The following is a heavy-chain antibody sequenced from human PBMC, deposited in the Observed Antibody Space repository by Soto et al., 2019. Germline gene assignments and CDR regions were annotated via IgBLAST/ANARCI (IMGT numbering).Heavy chain of an antibody. Sequence: QLQLPESGPRLVKPSETLSLTCSVSGGSISSSSYSWGWIRQPPGKGLEWIGPIYYSGSTHYSPCREGRFAISADTPNNQLSLRLSSVTAADTAVYYCGRQPGHCGSTTCFGYYSVDVWGQGTTVTVS. CDR2: IYYSGST. V-gene: IGHV4-39*01. D-gene: IGHD2-2*01. CDR3: GRQPGHCGSTTCFGYYSVDV. CDR1: GGSISSSSYS. J-gene: IGHJ6*02.